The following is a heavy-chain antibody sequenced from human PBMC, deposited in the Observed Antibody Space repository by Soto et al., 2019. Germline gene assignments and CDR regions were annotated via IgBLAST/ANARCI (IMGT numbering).Heavy chain of an antibody. CDR1: GFTFSSYE. CDR3: ARGVPSRPTWYSSFDSGAFDI. J-gene: IGHJ3*02. V-gene: IGHV3-48*03. Sequence: EVQLVESGGGLVQPGGSLRLSCAASGFTFSSYEMNWVRQAPGKGLEWVSYISSSGSTIYYADSVKGRFTISRDNAKNSLYLQMNSLRAEDTAVYYCARGVPSRPTWYSSFDSGAFDIWGQGTMVTVSS. CDR2: ISSSGSTI. D-gene: IGHD6-13*01.